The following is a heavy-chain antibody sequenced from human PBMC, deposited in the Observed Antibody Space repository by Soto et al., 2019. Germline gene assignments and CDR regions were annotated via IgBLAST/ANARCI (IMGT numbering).Heavy chain of an antibody. CDR1: GFTFSSSA. Sequence: EVQLLESGGGLVQPGGSLRLSCAASGFTFSSSAISWVRQAPGKGLEWVSLISGSGGTTFYADSVKGRFTMSRDNSKNTLYVQMNSLRAEDTAVYYCAMGLAAAGPFDYWGQGTLVTVSS. CDR3: AMGLAAAGPFDY. D-gene: IGHD6-13*01. J-gene: IGHJ4*02. CDR2: ISGSGGTT. V-gene: IGHV3-23*01.